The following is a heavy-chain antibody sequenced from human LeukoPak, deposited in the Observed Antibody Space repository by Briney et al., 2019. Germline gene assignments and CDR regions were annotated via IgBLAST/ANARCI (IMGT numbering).Heavy chain of an antibody. CDR2: ISSSSSYI. CDR1: GLTFSSYS. CDR3: ARDVSWFGELSFDY. D-gene: IGHD3-10*01. Sequence: GGSLRLSCAASGLTFSSYSMNWVRQAPGKGLEWVSSISSSSSYIYYADSVKGRFTTSRDNAKNSLYLQMNSLRAEDTAVYYCARDVSWFGELSFDYWGQGTLVTVSS. J-gene: IGHJ4*02. V-gene: IGHV3-21*01.